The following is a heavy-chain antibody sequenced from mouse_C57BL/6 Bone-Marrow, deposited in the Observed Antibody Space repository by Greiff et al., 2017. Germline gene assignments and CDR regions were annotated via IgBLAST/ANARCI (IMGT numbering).Heavy chain of an antibody. CDR1: GFTFSDYG. Sequence: EVKLVESGGGLVQPGGSLKLSCAASGFTFSDYGMAWVRQAPRKGPEWVAFLSNLAYSIYYADTVTGRFTISRENAKNTLYLEMSSLRSEDTAMYYCARVYYSNLGSMDYWGQGTSVTVSS. CDR2: LSNLAYSI. J-gene: IGHJ4*01. CDR3: ARVYYSNLGSMDY. D-gene: IGHD2-5*01. V-gene: IGHV5-15*04.